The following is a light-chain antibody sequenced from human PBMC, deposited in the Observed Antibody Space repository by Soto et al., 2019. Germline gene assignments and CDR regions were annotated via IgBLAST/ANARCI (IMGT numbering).Light chain of an antibody. Sequence: QSVLTQPASVSGSPGQAITISRTGSSSDIGGYEFVSWFQQHPGKVPKLIIYEVSNRPSGVSDRFSGAKSGKTASLTISGLQPDDEAEYYCTSYSVTGTHYLFGSGTKVTVL. CDR1: SSDIGGYEF. CDR3: TSYSVTGTHYL. CDR2: EVS. J-gene: IGLJ1*01. V-gene: IGLV2-14*01.